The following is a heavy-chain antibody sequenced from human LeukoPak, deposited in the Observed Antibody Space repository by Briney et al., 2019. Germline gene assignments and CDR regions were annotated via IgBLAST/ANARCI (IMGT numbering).Heavy chain of an antibody. CDR1: TFTDSTNY. J-gene: IGHJ1*01. V-gene: IGHV3-66*01. Sequence: PGGSLRLSCAASTFTDSTNYMTWVRQAPGKGLEWVSMIYTGGSPYYAASVKGRFTISRDNAKNSLYLQMNSLRDEDTAVYYCARDGSGSYYKYFQHWGQGTLVTVSS. D-gene: IGHD3-10*01. CDR3: ARDGSGSYYKYFQH. CDR2: IYTGGSP.